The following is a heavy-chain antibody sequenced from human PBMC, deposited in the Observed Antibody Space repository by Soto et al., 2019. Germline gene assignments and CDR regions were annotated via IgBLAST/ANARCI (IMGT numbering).Heavy chain of an antibody. Sequence: QVQLVESGGGVVQPGRSLRLSCAASGFTFSSYALHWVRQAPGKGLEWVAIISYDGSNKYYADSVKGRFTISRDNSKNTLYLQMNSLRVEDTAVYYCASDAQYYFDYWGQGTLVTVSS. J-gene: IGHJ4*02. V-gene: IGHV3-30-3*01. CDR3: ASDAQYYFDY. CDR2: ISYDGSNK. CDR1: GFTFSSYA.